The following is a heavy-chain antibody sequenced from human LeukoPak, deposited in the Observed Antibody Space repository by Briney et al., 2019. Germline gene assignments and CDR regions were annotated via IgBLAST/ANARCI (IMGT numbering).Heavy chain of an antibody. CDR2: ISSTSTYI. J-gene: IGHJ4*02. CDR1: GFIFSSYS. Sequence: PGGSLRLSCAASGFIFSSYSMNWVRHAPGKGLEWVSSISSTSTYIHYADSLKGRFTISRDNARNSLYLQINSLRVEDTAVYYCAGVKRGEMATFDYWGQGTLVTVSS. D-gene: IGHD5-24*01. V-gene: IGHV3-21*01. CDR3: AGVKRGEMATFDY.